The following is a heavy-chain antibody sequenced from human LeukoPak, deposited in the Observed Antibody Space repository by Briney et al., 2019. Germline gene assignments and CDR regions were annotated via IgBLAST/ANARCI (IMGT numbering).Heavy chain of an antibody. CDR1: GFTFSSYA. V-gene: IGHV3-23*01. CDR3: AKRGDGYNTYYFDY. Sequence: GGSLRLSCVASGFTFSSYAMNWFRQAPGKGLEWVSGISGSGVSTYYADSVKGRFTISRDNSKNTLYLQMNSLRAEDTAVYYCAKRGDGYNTYYFDYWGQGTLVTVSS. CDR2: ISGSGVST. D-gene: IGHD5-24*01. J-gene: IGHJ4*02.